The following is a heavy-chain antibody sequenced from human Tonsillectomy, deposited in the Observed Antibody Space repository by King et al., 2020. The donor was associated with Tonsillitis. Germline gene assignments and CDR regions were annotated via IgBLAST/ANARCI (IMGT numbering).Heavy chain of an antibody. CDR2: ISGSGGST. Sequence: VQLVESGGGLVQPGGSLRLSCAASGFTFSSYAMKWVRQAPGKGLEWVSAISGSGGSTYYADSVKDRFTISRDNSKTTLYLQMNSLRAEDTAVHYCAKSLRDTIFGVVIAPDYWGQGTLVTVSS. D-gene: IGHD3-3*01. J-gene: IGHJ4*02. CDR3: AKSLRDTIFGVVIAPDY. CDR1: GFTFSSYA. V-gene: IGHV3-23*04.